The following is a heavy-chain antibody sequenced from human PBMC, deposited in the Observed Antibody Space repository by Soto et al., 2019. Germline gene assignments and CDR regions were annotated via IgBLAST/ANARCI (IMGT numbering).Heavy chain of an antibody. CDR2: IWYDGSNK. CDR1: GFTFSSYG. J-gene: IGHJ3*02. V-gene: IGHV3-33*01. CDR3: ASLGEEMKGGDAFDI. Sequence: GGSLRLSCAASGFTFSSYGMHWVRQAPGKGLEWVAVIWYDGSNKYYADSVKGRFTISRDNSKNTLYLQMNSLRAEDTAVYYCASLGEEMKGGDAFDIWGQGTMVTVSS. D-gene: IGHD3-10*01.